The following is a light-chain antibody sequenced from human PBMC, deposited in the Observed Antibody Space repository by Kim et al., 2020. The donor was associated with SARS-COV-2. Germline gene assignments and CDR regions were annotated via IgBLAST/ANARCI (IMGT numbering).Light chain of an antibody. CDR1: STIVGNQG. CDR2: RNN. V-gene: IGLV10-54*02. Sequence: RRPAPRTWTGNSTIVGNQGAAWLQQHQGHPPKLLSYRNNNRPSGISERFSASRSGNTASLTITGLQPEDEADYYCSALDSSLSARVFGGGTQLTVL. CDR3: SALDSSLSARV. J-gene: IGLJ3*02.